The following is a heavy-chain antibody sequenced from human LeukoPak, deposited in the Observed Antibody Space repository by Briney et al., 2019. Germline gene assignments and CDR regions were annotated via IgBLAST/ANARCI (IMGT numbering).Heavy chain of an antibody. CDR2: ISSSSSYI. J-gene: IGHJ6*03. V-gene: IGHV3-21*04. CDR1: GFTFSSYS. CDR3: AKAEVVAHYYYYYMDV. Sequence: GGSLRLSCAASGFTFSSYSMNWVRQAPGKGLEWVSSISSSSSYIYYADSVKGRFTISRDNSKNTLYLQMNSLRAEDTAVYYCAKAEVVAHYYYYYMDVWGKGTTVTVSS. D-gene: IGHD2-2*01.